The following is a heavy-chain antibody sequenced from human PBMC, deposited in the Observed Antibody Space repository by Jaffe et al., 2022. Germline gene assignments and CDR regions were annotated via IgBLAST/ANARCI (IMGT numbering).Heavy chain of an antibody. Sequence: EVQLLESGGGLVQPGGSLRLSCAASGFTFSSYAMSWVRQAPGKGLEWVSTISGSGGSTYYADSVKGRFTISRDNSKNTLYLQMNSLRAEDTAAYYCAKDAPSTYCNNDGCWPLGHDAFDIWGQGTMVTVSS. CDR2: ISGSGGST. J-gene: IGHJ3*02. CDR1: GFTFSSYA. CDR3: AKDAPSTYCNNDGCWPLGHDAFDI. V-gene: IGHV3-23*01. D-gene: IGHD2-8*01.